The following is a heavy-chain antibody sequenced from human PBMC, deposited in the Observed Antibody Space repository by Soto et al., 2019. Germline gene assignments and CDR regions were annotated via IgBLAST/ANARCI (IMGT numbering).Heavy chain of an antibody. V-gene: IGHV4-39*01. CDR1: GDSITKSTYY. J-gene: IGHJ4*02. CDR3: ASVPYYGSGGDGPYFFDY. Sequence: KTSETLSLTCTVSGDSITKSTYYWAWVRQTPGKGPEWIGSIYYAGNTYYNPSLQSRVTISVDASKNHFSLDLQSVTAADSAVYYCASVPYYGSGGDGPYFFDYWGQGIPVTVSS. CDR2: IYYAGNT. D-gene: IGHD2-15*01.